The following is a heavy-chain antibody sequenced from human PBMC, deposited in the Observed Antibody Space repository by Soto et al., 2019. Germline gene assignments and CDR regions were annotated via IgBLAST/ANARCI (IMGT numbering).Heavy chain of an antibody. J-gene: IGHJ6*02. CDR2: IYWDDDK. D-gene: IGHD2-21*02. CDR3: VQSRCGGDCLQSYSSHSYYGLDV. V-gene: IGHV2-5*02. CDR1: GLSLSTTGVG. Sequence: QITLKESGPTLVKPTQTLTLTCTFSGLSLSTTGVGVGWIRQPPGKALEWLALIYWDDDKRYSPSLKSRLTITNDTSTNQVVLTMTNMDPVDTATYYCVQSRCGGDCLQSYSSHSYYGLDVWGQGTTVTVSS.